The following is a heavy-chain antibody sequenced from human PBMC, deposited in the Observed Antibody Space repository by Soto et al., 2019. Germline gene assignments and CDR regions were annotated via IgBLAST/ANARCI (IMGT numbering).Heavy chain of an antibody. V-gene: IGHV4-30-4*01. J-gene: IGHJ5*02. D-gene: IGHD4-17*01. Sequence: SETLSLTCTVSGGSISSGDYYWSWIRQPPGKGLEWIGYIYYSGSTYYNPSLKSRVTISVDTSKNQFSLKLSSVTAADTAVYYCARVTVTFWFDPWGQGTLVTVSS. CDR3: ARVTVTFWFDP. CDR2: IYYSGST. CDR1: GGSISSGDYY.